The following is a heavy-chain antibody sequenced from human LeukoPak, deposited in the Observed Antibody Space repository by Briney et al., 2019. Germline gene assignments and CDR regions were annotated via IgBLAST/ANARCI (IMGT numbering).Heavy chain of an antibody. CDR2: INPNSGGT. J-gene: IGHJ6*02. CDR3: AREKRSTRGYYYGMGV. D-gene: IGHD1-1*01. Sequence: ASVKVSCKASGYTFTGYYMHWVRQAPGQGLEWMGWINPNSGGTNYAQKFQGRVTMTRDTSISTAYMELSRLRSDDTAVYYCAREKRSTRGYYYGMGVWGQGTTVTVSS. V-gene: IGHV1-2*02. CDR1: GYTFTGYY.